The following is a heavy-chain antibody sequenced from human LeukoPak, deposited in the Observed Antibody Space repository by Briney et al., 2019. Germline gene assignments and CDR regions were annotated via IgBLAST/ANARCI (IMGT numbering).Heavy chain of an antibody. Sequence: GGSLRLSCAASGFTLSSYWMSWVRQAPGKGREWVANIKQDGSEKYYVDSVKGRFTNSRDNAKNSLYLQMNGLRAEDTAVYYCAREASHDAFDIWGQGTMVTVSS. CDR1: GFTLSSYW. J-gene: IGHJ3*02. CDR2: IKQDGSEK. CDR3: AREASHDAFDI. V-gene: IGHV3-7*01.